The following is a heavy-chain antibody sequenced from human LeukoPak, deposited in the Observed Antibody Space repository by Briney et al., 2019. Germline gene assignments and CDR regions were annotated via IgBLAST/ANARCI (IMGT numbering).Heavy chain of an antibody. V-gene: IGHV6-1*01. CDR2: TYYRSKWYN. CDR3: ARGSGSYNY. J-gene: IGHJ4*02. Sequence: SQTLSLTCAISGDSVSSTSVGWNWIRQSPSRGLEWLGRTYYRSKWYNDYAVSVKSRIIINADTSKNQFSLQLNSVSPEDAAVYYCARGSGSYNYWGQGTLVTVSS. CDR1: GDSVSSTSVG. D-gene: IGHD1-26*01.